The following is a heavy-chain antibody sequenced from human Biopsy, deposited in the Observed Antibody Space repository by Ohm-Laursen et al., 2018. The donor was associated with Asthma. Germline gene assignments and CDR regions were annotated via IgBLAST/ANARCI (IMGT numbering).Heavy chain of an antibody. CDR2: ITFDGSTQ. J-gene: IGHJ4*02. V-gene: IGHV3-30-3*01. CDR3: LRDTLGYYFDI. CDR1: GRRFGSYN. Sequence: SLRLSCSASGRRFGSYNMHWARQAPGKGLEWVAVITFDGSTQHYGDSVKGRFTISRDNSKNMLFLQMNSLRAEDTAVYYCLRDTLGYYFDIWGQGTQVTVSS. D-gene: IGHD6-13*01.